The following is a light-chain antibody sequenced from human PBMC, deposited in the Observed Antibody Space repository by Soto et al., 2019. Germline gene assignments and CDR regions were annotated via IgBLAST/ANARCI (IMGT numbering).Light chain of an antibody. V-gene: IGLV1-40*01. CDR2: NDN. CDR1: SSNIGAGFD. CDR3: QAYNNSLSGSEV. Sequence: QSVLTQPPSVSGAPGQSVTISCTGSSSNIGAGFDVHWYQQLPGAAPKLLIFNDNNRPSGVPDRFSGSKSGTSAALTITGLQPEDEADYYGQAYNNSLSGSEVFGGGTKLTVL. J-gene: IGLJ2*01.